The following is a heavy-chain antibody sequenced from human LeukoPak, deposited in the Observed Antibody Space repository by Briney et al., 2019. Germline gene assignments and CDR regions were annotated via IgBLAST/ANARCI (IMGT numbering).Heavy chain of an antibody. Sequence: SETLSLTWAVSGYSISSGYYWGWIRQPPGKGLEWIGSIYHSGSTYYNPSLKSRVTISVDTSKNQFSLKLSSVTAADTAVYYCARDRPTVTTRTGYYGVDVWGKGTTVTVSS. CDR1: GYSISSGYY. J-gene: IGHJ6*04. CDR3: ARDRPTVTTRTGYYGVDV. V-gene: IGHV4-38-2*02. CDR2: IYHSGST. D-gene: IGHD4-17*01.